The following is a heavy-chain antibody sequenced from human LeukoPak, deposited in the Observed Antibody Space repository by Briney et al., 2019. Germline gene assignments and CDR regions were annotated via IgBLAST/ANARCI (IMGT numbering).Heavy chain of an antibody. Sequence: GASVKVSCKASGGTFISYAISWVRQAPGQGLEWMGGIIPIFGTANYAQKFQGRVTITADESTSTAYMELSSLRSEDTAVYCCARVVVVGATDYFDYWGQGTLVTVSS. J-gene: IGHJ4*02. V-gene: IGHV1-69*13. CDR3: ARVVVVGATDYFDY. CDR2: IIPIFGTA. CDR1: GGTFISYA. D-gene: IGHD1-26*01.